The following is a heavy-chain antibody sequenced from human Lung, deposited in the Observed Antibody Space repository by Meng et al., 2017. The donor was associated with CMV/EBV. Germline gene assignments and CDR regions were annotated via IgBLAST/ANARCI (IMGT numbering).Heavy chain of an antibody. V-gene: IGHV4-59*05. CDR2: IYYSGST. J-gene: IGHJ6*02. D-gene: IGHD2-2*01. CDR1: GDSINSYY. Sequence: SETLSLTCSVSGDSINSYYWSWIRQPPGKGLEWIGSIYYSGSTYYNPSLKSRVTISVDTSKNQFSLKLSSVTAADTAVYYCAGLCIVVVPAAICPMDVWGQGTTVTVSS. CDR3: AGLCIVVVPAAICPMDV.